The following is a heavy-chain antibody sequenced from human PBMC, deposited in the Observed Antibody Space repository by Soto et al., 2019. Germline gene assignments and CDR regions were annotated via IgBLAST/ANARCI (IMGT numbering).Heavy chain of an antibody. V-gene: IGHV4-39*01. D-gene: IGHD3-3*02. CDR3: ASPKIAFYNWFDP. CDR2: IYYSGST. Sequence: QLQLQESGPGLVKPSETLSLTCTVSGGSISSSSYYWGWIRQPPGKGLEWIGSIYYSGSTYYNPSLKSRVTISVDTSNNQFSLKLSSVIAADTAVYYCASPKIAFYNWFDPWGQGTLVTVSS. CDR1: GGSISSSSYY. J-gene: IGHJ5*02.